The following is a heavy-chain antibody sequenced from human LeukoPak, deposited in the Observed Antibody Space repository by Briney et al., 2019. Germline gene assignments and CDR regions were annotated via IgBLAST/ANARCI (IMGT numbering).Heavy chain of an antibody. CDR2: IHTSGDT. CDR3: IVFGGSNH. CDR1: GLTGSHNY. V-gene: IGHV3-53*01. J-gene: IGHJ5*02. Sequence: GGSLRLSCAASGLTGSHNYVSWVRQAPGKGLEWVSAIHTSGDTCYADSVKGRFTISRDTSKNTLYPQINSLRVEDTAVYYCIVFGGSNHWGQGTLVTVSS. D-gene: IGHD4-23*01.